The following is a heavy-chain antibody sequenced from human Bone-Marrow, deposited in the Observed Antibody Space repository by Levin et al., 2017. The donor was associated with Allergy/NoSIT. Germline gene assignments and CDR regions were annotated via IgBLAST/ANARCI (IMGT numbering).Heavy chain of an antibody. CDR3: ARSSYYYGSGSYYKPYYYYMDV. V-gene: IGHV4-59*08. Sequence: SQTLSLTCTVSGGSISSYYWSWIRQPPGKGLEWIGYIYYSGSTNYNPSLKSRVTISVDTSKNQFSLKLSSVTAADTAVYYCARSSYYYGSGSYYKPYYYYMDVWGKGTTVTVSS. CDR2: IYYSGST. D-gene: IGHD3-10*01. J-gene: IGHJ6*03. CDR1: GGSISSYY.